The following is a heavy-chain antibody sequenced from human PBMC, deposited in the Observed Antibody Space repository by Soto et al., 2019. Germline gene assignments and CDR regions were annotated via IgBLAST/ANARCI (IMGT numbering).Heavy chain of an antibody. D-gene: IGHD6-19*01. CDR2: ISGSGGAT. V-gene: IGHV3-23*01. CDR3: LSGVKQWPYPINFDV. J-gene: IGHJ4*01. CDR1: GFTFSSYA. Sequence: GSLRLSCAASGFTFSSYAMNWVRQAPGKGLDWVSAISGSGGATYYADSVRGRFTISRDNSKNTVYLQMNSLRAEDTAVYYCLSGVKQWPYPINFDVWGQGTLVTVS.